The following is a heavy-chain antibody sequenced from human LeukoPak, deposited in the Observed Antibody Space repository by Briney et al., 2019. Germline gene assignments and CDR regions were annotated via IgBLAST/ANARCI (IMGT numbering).Heavy chain of an antibody. J-gene: IGHJ4*02. CDR3: ARGPSIGTFDY. V-gene: IGHV1-69*04. Sequence: SVKVSCKASGYTFTSYGISWVRQAPGQGLEWMGRIIPILGIANYAQKFQGRVTITADKSTSTAYMELSSLRSEDTAVYYCARGPSIGTFDYWGQGTLVTVSS. CDR1: GYTFTSYG. D-gene: IGHD1-26*01. CDR2: IIPILGIA.